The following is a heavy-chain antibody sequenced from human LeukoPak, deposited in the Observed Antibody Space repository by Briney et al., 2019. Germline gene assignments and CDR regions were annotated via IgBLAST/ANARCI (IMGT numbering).Heavy chain of an antibody. D-gene: IGHD3-22*01. CDR2: IYSGGST. V-gene: IGHV3-53*01. CDR1: GFTVSSNY. J-gene: IGHJ4*02. Sequence: GGSLRLSCAASGFTVSSNYMSWVRQAPGKGLEWVPVIYSGGSTYYADSVKGRFTISRDNSKNTLYLQMNSLRAEDTAVYYCARTYDSSGYYDYWGQGALVTVSS. CDR3: ARTYDSSGYYDY.